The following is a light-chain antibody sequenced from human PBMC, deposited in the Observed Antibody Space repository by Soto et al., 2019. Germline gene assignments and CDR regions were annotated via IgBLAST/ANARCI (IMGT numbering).Light chain of an antibody. CDR3: QQYNTLPPT. Sequence: EILMTQSPATLSLSPGEGVTLSCRASQSVRSNLAWYQQKPGQAPRLLIYSASTRATGIPARFSGSGSGTEFTLSIGSLQSEDFAIYYCQQYNTLPPTFGQGTKFDIK. CDR2: SAS. V-gene: IGKV3-15*01. CDR1: QSVRSN. J-gene: IGKJ1*01.